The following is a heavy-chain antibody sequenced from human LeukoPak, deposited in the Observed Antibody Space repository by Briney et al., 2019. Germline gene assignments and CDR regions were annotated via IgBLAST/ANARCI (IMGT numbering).Heavy chain of an antibody. D-gene: IGHD5-18*01. V-gene: IGHV4-34*01. CDR2: INHSGST. Sequence: SETLSLTCAVYGGSLSGYYWSWIRQPSGKGLEWIGEINHSGSTNYNPSLKSRVTISVDTSKNQFSLKLSSVTAADTAVYYCARGRIQLWNDAFDIWGQGTMVTVSS. CDR1: GGSLSGYY. J-gene: IGHJ3*02. CDR3: ARGRIQLWNDAFDI.